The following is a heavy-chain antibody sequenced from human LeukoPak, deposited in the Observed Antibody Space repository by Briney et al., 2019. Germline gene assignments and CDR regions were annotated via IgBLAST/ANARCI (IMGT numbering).Heavy chain of an antibody. V-gene: IGHV5-51*01. CDR1: GHSFTSYW. CDR3: ARLVDGSGSYPGYYFDY. D-gene: IGHD3-10*01. Sequence: GETLKISCKGSGHSFTSYWIGWVRQMPGKGLEWMGIIYPGDSDTRYSPSFQGQVTISADKSISTAYLQWSSLKASDTAMYYCARLVDGSGSYPGYYFDYWGQGTLVTVSS. J-gene: IGHJ4*02. CDR2: IYPGDSDT.